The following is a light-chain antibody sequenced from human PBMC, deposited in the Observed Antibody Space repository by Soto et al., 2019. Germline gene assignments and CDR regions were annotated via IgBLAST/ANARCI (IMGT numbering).Light chain of an antibody. V-gene: IGKV1-5*01. J-gene: IGKJ5*01. CDR2: DVS. CDR1: QSINNF. Sequence: DVHMTQSPSTLSASVGDRLTIPCRASQSINNFLAWYQQKPGKAPKFLIYDVSTLESGVPSRFSGSGSGTEFTLTISSLQPEDFATYYCQQLNSFPITFGQGTRLEIK. CDR3: QQLNSFPIT.